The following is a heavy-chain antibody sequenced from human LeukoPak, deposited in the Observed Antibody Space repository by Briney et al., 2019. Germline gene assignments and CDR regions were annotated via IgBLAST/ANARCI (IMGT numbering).Heavy chain of an antibody. V-gene: IGHV4-61*02. Sequence: SETLSLTCTVSGGSISSGDYYWSWIRQPAGRGLEWVGRIYTSGSTNYNPSLKRRVTISVDTSKNQFSLKLRSVTAADTAVYYCARARYGSAQQVDYWGQGTLVTVS. J-gene: IGHJ4*02. CDR2: IYTSGST. CDR1: GGSISSGDYY. D-gene: IGHD3-10*01. CDR3: ARARYGSAQQVDY.